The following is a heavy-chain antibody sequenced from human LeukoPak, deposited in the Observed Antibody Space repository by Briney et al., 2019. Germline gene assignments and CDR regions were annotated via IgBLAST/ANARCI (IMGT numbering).Heavy chain of an antibody. CDR3: ARDWRYCSGGSCSYYFDY. D-gene: IGHD2-15*01. CDR1: GGSISSYY. V-gene: IGHV4-4*07. J-gene: IGHJ4*02. Sequence: NTSETLYLTCTVSGGSISSYYWSGIRQPAGKGLEWIGRIYTSGSTNYNPSLNSRVTISVDKSKNHFSLKLTSVTAADTAVYYCARDWRYCSGGSCSYYFDYWGQGALVTVSS. CDR2: IYTSGST.